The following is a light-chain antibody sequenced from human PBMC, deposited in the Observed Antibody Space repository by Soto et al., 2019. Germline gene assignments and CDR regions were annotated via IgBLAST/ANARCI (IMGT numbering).Light chain of an antibody. Sequence: DIQMTQSPSTLSAFVGDRVTITCRASQSIGRWLAWYQQKPGKAPKLLIYKTSTLESGVPSRFSGSGSGTEFTLTISSLQPDDFATYYCQHYNTYSQTFGQGTKV. V-gene: IGKV1-5*03. CDR1: QSIGRW. J-gene: IGKJ1*01. CDR2: KTS. CDR3: QHYNTYSQT.